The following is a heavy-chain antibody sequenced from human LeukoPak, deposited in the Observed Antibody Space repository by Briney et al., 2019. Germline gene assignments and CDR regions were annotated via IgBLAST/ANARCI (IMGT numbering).Heavy chain of an antibody. D-gene: IGHD3-22*01. CDR3: ARSGDYYDSSGYYNWFDP. V-gene: IGHV6-1*01. CDR2: TYYRSKWYN. J-gene: IGHJ5*02. Sequence: SQTLSLTCAISGDSVSSNSAAWNWIRQSPSRGLEWLGRTYYRSKWYNDYAVSVKSRITINPDTSKNQFSLQLNSVTPEDTAVYYCARSGDYYDSSGYYNWFDPWGQGTLVTVSS. CDR1: GDSVSSNSAA.